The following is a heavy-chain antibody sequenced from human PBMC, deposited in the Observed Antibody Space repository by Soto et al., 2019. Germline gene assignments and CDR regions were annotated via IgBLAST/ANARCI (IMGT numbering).Heavy chain of an antibody. D-gene: IGHD2-2*01. J-gene: IGHJ6*02. Sequence: ASVKVSCKAAGYTLTGYYMHWVRQAPGQGLEWMGWINPNSGGTNYAQKFQGRVTMTRDTSISTAYMELSRLRSDDTAVYYCARPPASGYYYYGMDVWGQGTTVTVSS. V-gene: IGHV1-2*02. CDR2: INPNSGGT. CDR3: ARPPASGYYYYGMDV. CDR1: GYTLTGYY.